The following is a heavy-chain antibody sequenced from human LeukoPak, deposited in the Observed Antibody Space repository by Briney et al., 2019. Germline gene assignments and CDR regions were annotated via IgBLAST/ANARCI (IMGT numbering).Heavy chain of an antibody. V-gene: IGHV3-9*01. J-gene: IGHJ4*02. CDR3: AKDGGDIAVARWPYFDY. CDR2: ISWNSGSI. Sequence: GRSLRLSCAASGFTFDDYAMHWVRHAPGEGLEWVSGISWNSGSIAYADSLKGRFTISRDNAKNSLYLQMTSLRAEDTALYYCAKDGGDIAVARWPYFDYWGQGTLVTVSS. D-gene: IGHD6-19*01. CDR1: GFTFDDYA.